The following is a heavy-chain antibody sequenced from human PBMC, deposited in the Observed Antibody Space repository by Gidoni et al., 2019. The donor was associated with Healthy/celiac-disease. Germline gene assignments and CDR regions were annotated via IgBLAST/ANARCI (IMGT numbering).Heavy chain of an antibody. V-gene: IGHV3-21*01. D-gene: IGHD1-26*01. CDR2: SSSSSSYI. CDR3: AADSGSYWWGFDY. Sequence: EVQLVESGGGLVKPGGSLSLSCAASGFPFSSYSMNWVRQPPGKGLEWVSSSSSSSSYIYYADSVKGRFTISRDNAKNSLYLQMNSLRAEDTAVYYCAADSGSYWWGFDYWGQGTLVTVSS. CDR1: GFPFSSYS. J-gene: IGHJ4*02.